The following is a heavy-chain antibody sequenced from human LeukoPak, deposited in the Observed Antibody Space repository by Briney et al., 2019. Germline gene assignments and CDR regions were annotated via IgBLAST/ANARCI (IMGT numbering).Heavy chain of an antibody. D-gene: IGHD3-10*01. V-gene: IGHV3-23*01. CDR3: ARGGVDYYGSGTYYLMYYFDY. J-gene: IGHJ4*02. CDR2: IRGSGGAT. CDR1: GFTFNTYG. Sequence: PGGSLRLSCAASGFTFNTYGMSWVRQAPGKGLEWVSGIRGSGGATYYADSVKGRFTISGDDPHNTLYLQMNSLRAEDTAVYFCARGGVDYYGSGTYYLMYYFDYWGQGALVTVSS.